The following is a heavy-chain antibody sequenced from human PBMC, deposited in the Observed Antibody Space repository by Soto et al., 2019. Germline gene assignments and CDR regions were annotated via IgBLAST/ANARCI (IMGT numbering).Heavy chain of an antibody. CDR1: GFTFSSYG. CDR3: AREGVYDSSGYYFDY. CDR2: IWYDGSNK. Sequence: QVQLVESGGGVVQPGRSLRLSCAASGFTFSSYGMHWVRQAPDKGLEWVAVIWYDGSNKYYADSVKGRFTISRDNSKNTLYLQMNSLRAEDTAVYYCAREGVYDSSGYYFDYWGQGTLVTVSS. V-gene: IGHV3-33*01. D-gene: IGHD3-22*01. J-gene: IGHJ4*02.